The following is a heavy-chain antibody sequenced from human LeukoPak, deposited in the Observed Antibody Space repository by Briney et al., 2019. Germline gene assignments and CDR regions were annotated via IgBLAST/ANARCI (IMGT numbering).Heavy chain of an antibody. D-gene: IGHD2-2*02. CDR2: MNPNSGNT. CDR1: GYTFTSYD. V-gene: IGHV1-8*03. J-gene: IGHJ6*03. CDR3: ARVTYCSSTSCYKRGPMDV. Sequence: ASVKVSCKASGYTFTSYDINWVRQAPGQGLEWMGWMNPNSGNTGYAQKFQGRATITRNTSISTAYMELSSLRSEDTAVYYCARVTYCSSTSCYKRGPMDVWGKGTTVTVSS.